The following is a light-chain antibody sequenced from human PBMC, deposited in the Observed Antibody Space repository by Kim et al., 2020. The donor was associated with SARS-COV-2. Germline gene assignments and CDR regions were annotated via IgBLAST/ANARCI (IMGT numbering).Light chain of an antibody. CDR3: QQRKSWPLT. J-gene: IGKJ4*01. V-gene: IGKV3-11*01. Sequence: EIVLTQSPATLSLSPGERATLSCRASQNVNSYLVWYQQKPGQAPRLLIYDASNRATGIPARFSGSGSGTDFTLTISSLEPEDFALYYCQQRKSWPLTFGGGTKVDIK. CDR1: QNVNSY. CDR2: DAS.